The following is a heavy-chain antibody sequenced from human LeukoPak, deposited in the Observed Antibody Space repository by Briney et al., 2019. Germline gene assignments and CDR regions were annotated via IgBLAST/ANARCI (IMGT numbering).Heavy chain of an antibody. D-gene: IGHD5-18*01. CDR1: GGSISSGGYY. Sequence: SQTLSLTCTVSGGSISSGGYYWSWIRQHPGKGLEWIGYIYYSGSTYYNPSLKSRVTISVGTSKNQFSLKLSSVTAADTAVYYCARVNTAVVTGFDYWGQGTLVTVSS. V-gene: IGHV4-31*03. CDR3: ARVNTAVVTGFDY. J-gene: IGHJ4*02. CDR2: IYYSGST.